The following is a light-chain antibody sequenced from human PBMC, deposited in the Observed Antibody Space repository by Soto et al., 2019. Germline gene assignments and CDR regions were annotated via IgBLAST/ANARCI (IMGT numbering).Light chain of an antibody. Sequence: ALQLTQSPSSLSASVGDRVSITCRASQGISSALAWYQHNPGKAPKILIYDASSLQSGVPSRFSGSESGTECTLTISSLQPEDFATYYCQQLKTYPLTFGQGTRLEIK. CDR2: DAS. CDR1: QGISSA. J-gene: IGKJ5*01. CDR3: QQLKTYPLT. V-gene: IGKV1-13*02.